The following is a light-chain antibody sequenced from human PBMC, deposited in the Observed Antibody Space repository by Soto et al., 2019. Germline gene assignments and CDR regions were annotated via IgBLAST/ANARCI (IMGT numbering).Light chain of an antibody. J-gene: IGLJ3*02. CDR2: SDD. CDR3: AAWDDNLKGPL. V-gene: IGLV1-44*01. CDR1: NSNIGRYS. Sequence: QSVLTQPPSLSGTPGQRVTISCSGSNSNIGRYSVNWYQHFPGTAPKILIYSDDERPSGLPDRFSGSKSGTSASLAISGLQSEDEAEYYCAAWDDNLKGPLFGGGTKLTVL.